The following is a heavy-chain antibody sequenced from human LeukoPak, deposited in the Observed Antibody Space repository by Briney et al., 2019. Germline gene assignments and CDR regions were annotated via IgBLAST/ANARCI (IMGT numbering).Heavy chain of an antibody. D-gene: IGHD3-10*01. Sequence: GESLKISCKGSGYRFTSYWIGWMRQMPGKGLEWMGIIYPSDSDTRYSPSFQGQVTISADRSISTAYLQWSGLKASDSAMYYCARHEGWFGELSCPDYWGQGTLVSVSS. CDR1: GYRFTSYW. V-gene: IGHV5-51*01. J-gene: IGHJ4*02. CDR3: ARHEGWFGELSCPDY. CDR2: IYPSDSDT.